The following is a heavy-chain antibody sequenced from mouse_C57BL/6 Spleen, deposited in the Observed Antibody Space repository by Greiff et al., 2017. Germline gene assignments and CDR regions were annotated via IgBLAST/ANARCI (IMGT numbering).Heavy chain of an antibody. CDR1: GYTFTSYW. D-gene: IGHD1-1*01. J-gene: IGHJ2*01. V-gene: IGHV1-55*01. CDR2: IYPGSGST. Sequence: QVQLQQPGAELVKPGASVKMSCKASGYTFTSYWITWVKQRPGQGLEWIGDIYPGSGSTNYNEKFKSKATLTVDTSSSTAYMQLSSLTSEDSAVYYCARWIYYYGSSSFDYWGQGTTLTVSS. CDR3: ARWIYYYGSSSFDY.